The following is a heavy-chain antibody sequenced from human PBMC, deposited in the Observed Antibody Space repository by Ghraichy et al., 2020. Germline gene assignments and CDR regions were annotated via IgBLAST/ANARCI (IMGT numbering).Heavy chain of an antibody. CDR1: GGSVTTSAYY. Sequence: SETLSLTCTVSGGSVTTSAYYWAWIRQPPGKGLEWIGSIHYSGTTFHKPSLKRRLTMSVDTFKSQFSLKLSSMTAADTSIYYCARHGGGYDWYFDLWGRGTLVTVSS. D-gene: IGHD2-15*01. J-gene: IGHJ2*01. CDR3: ARHGGGYDWYFDL. V-gene: IGHV4-39*01. CDR2: IHYSGTT.